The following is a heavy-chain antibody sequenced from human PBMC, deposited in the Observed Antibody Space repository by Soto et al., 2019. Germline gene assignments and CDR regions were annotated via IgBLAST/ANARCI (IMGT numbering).Heavy chain of an antibody. V-gene: IGHV4-30-4*01. CDR2: IYHTGRT. CDR3: ARDPLYDYGDLSHVFDM. CDR1: GDSISRGDYY. D-gene: IGHD4-17*01. Sequence: SETLSLTCTVSGDSISRGDYYWSWIRQPPGKGLEWIGFIYHTGRTYYSPSLKGRVDISVDTSKNQFSLKLSSVTAADTAVYYCARDPLYDYGDLSHVFDMWGQGTMVTVS. J-gene: IGHJ3*02.